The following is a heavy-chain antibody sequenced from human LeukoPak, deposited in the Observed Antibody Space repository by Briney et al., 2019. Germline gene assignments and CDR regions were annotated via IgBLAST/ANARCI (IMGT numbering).Heavy chain of an antibody. CDR3: AREVEMATIIGAFDI. CDR1: GFTLSSYG. J-gene: IGHJ3*02. CDR2: ISGSGGST. Sequence: GGSLRLSCAASGFTLSSYGMSWVRQAPGKGLEWVSAISGSGGSTYYADSVKGRFTISRDNSKNTLYLQMNSLRAEDTAVYYCAREVEMATIIGAFDIWGQGTMVTVSS. V-gene: IGHV3-23*01. D-gene: IGHD5-24*01.